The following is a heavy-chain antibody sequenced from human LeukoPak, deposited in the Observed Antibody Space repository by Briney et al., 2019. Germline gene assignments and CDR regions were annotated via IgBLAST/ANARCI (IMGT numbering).Heavy chain of an antibody. Sequence: GGSLRLSCAASGFTFSDYYMSWIRQAPGKGLEWVSYISSSGSTIYYADSVKGRFTISRENAKNSLYLQMNSLRAGDTAVYYCARVSPDYGGQCFDYWGQGTLVTVSS. CDR2: ISSSGSTI. V-gene: IGHV3-11*04. J-gene: IGHJ4*02. CDR1: GFTFSDYY. D-gene: IGHD4-23*01. CDR3: ARVSPDYGGQCFDY.